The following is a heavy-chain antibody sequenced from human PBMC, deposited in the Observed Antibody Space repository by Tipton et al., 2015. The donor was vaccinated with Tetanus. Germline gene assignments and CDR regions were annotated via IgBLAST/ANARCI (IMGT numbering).Heavy chain of an antibody. D-gene: IGHD2-21*01. Sequence: TLSLTCTVSGGSTSRHYWSWIRQPAGKGLEWIGRIYSDVYTSESTTYNPSLKNRVSMSVDTSKNQFSLKLTSVIAADTAMYYCARRGDNWYFDLWGRGTLVTVSS. CDR2: IYSDVYTSEST. CDR3: ARRGDNWYFDL. CDR1: GGSTSRHY. V-gene: IGHV4-4*07. J-gene: IGHJ2*01.